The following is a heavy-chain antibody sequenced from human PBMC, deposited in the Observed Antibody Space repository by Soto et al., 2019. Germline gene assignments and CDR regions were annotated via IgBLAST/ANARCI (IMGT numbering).Heavy chain of an antibody. CDR3: ATSSPLDY. J-gene: IGHJ4*02. CDR1: GFIFSDYS. V-gene: IGHV3-21*01. CDR2: ISSSSGYI. Sequence: LRLSCVASGFIFSDYSMNWVRQAPGKGLEWVSSISSSSGYIYYADSAKGRFSISRDNAKNSLSLEMNGLRGDDTAMYYCATSSPLDYWGQGTLVTVSS. D-gene: IGHD6-6*01.